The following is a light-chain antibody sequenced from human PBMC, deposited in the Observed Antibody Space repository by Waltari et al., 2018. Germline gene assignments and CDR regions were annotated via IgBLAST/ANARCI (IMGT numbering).Light chain of an antibody. J-gene: IGKJ1*01. CDR1: QSISSD. Sequence: DIQMTQSPSSLSASVGDRVTITCRASQSISSDLNWYQQKPGKAPKLLIYAASSLQSGVPSRVSGSGSGTDFTLTISSLQPEDFATYYCQQSYSTPWTFGQGTKVEIK. CDR2: AAS. V-gene: IGKV1-39*01. CDR3: QQSYSTPWT.